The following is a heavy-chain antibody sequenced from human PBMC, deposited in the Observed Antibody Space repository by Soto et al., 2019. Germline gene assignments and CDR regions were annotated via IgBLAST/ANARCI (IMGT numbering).Heavy chain of an antibody. CDR1: GYTLTRYY. D-gene: IGHD3-9*01. CDR3: ARNDILTAYYTYFDH. V-gene: IGHV1-46*03. Sequence: ASVKVSWKASGYTLTRYYMHWVRQAPGQGLEWMGIINPSGGSTSYAQKFQGRVTMTRDTSTSTVYMELSSLRSEDTAVYYCARNDILTAYYTYFDHWGQVTLFPVS. J-gene: IGHJ4*02. CDR2: INPSGGST.